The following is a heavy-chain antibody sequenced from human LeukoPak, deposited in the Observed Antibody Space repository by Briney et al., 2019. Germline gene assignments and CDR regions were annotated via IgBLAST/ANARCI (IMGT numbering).Heavy chain of an antibody. V-gene: IGHV3-7*01. D-gene: IGHD6-19*01. Sequence: GGSLRLSCAASGFTFSTYYMTWVRQAPGKGLEWVANIKQDGSEKTYVDSVEGRFTISRDNTKNSLYLQMNNLRAEDTAVYYCARDWAVAGLFNCWGQGTLVTVSS. J-gene: IGHJ4*02. CDR1: GFTFSTYY. CDR2: IKQDGSEK. CDR3: ARDWAVAGLFNC.